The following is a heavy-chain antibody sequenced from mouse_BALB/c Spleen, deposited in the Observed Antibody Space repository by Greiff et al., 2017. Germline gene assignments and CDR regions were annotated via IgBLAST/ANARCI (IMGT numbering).Heavy chain of an antibody. D-gene: IGHD1-2*01. CDR3: ARPQPHGYSWYFDV. J-gene: IGHJ1*01. CDR1: GYTFTDYN. CDR2: INPNNGGT. Sequence: EVQLQQSGPELVKPGASVKIPCKASGYTFTDYNMDWVKQSHGKSLEWIGDINPNNGGTIYNQKFKGKATLTVDKSSSTAYMELRSLTSEDTAVYYCARPQPHGYSWYFDVWGAGTTVTVSS. V-gene: IGHV1-18*01.